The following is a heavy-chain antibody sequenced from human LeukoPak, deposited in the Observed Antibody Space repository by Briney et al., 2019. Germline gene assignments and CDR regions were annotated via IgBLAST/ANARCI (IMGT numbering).Heavy chain of an antibody. CDR3: AKDKAYCNPSRSLYYLDL. CDR1: GFTVSSNY. V-gene: IGHV3-66*02. J-gene: IGHJ6*03. CDR2: IYSGGST. D-gene: IGHD6-6*01. Sequence: GGSLRLSCAASGFTVSSNYMSWVRQAPGKGLEWVSVIYSGGSTYYADSVKGRFTISRDNSKNTLYLQMNSLRAEDTAVDYCAKDKAYCNPSRSLYYLDLWGKGTTVTVSS.